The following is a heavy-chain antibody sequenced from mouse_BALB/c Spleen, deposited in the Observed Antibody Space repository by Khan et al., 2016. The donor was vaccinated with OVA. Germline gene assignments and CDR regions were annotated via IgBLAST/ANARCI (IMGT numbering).Heavy chain of an antibody. J-gene: IGHJ3*01. CDR3: ARLDYYDDSEGFAY. CDR2: VSTGGHYT. Sequence: EVELVESGGDVVKPGGSLKLSCAASGFTFSTYGMSWVRQTPDKRLEWVATVSTGGHYTYYPDTVKGRFTISRDNAKNTLYLQMSSLKAEDTARFYCARLDYYDDSEGFAYWGQGTLVTVSA. CDR1: GFTFSTYG. D-gene: IGHD1-1*01. V-gene: IGHV5-6*01.